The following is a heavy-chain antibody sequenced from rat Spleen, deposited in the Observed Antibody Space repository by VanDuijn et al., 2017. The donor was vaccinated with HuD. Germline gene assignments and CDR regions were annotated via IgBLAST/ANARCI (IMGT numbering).Heavy chain of an antibody. CDR1: GFTFNDYY. Sequence: EVQLVESGGGLVQPGGSMTLSCAVSGFTFNDYYMAWVRQAPRKGLEWVASIPNTGANIYYPDSVKGRFTISRDNAKSTLSLQMDSLRSEDTATYYCARRHYGYNSYFDYWGQGVMVTVSS. V-gene: IGHV5-25*01. D-gene: IGHD1-9*01. CDR3: ARRHYGYNSYFDY. J-gene: IGHJ2*01. CDR2: IPNTGANI.